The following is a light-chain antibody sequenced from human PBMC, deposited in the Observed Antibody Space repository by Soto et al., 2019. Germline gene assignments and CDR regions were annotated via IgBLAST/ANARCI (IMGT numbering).Light chain of an antibody. CDR1: QSVLYSSNNKNY. Sequence: DIVMTQSPDSLAVSLGERATINCKSSQSVLYSSNNKNYLAWYQQKPGQPPKLLIYWASTRESGLPDRFSGSGSGTDITLTISSLQAEDVAFDYCHQYYSTPYTFGQGTKLEIK. CDR2: WAS. J-gene: IGKJ2*01. V-gene: IGKV4-1*01. CDR3: HQYYSTPYT.